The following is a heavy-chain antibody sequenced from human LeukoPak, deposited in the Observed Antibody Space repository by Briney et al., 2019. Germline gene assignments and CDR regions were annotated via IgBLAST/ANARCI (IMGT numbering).Heavy chain of an antibody. CDR3: ARDVVAATGYYYGMDV. J-gene: IGHJ6*02. D-gene: IGHD2-15*01. Sequence: PSETLSLTCAVSGGSISSGGYYWSWIRQHPGKGLEWIGYIYYSGSTYYNPSLKSRVTISVDTSKNQFSLKLSSVTAADTAVYYCARDVVAATGYYYGMDVWGQGTTVTVSS. CDR1: GGSISSGGYY. V-gene: IGHV4-31*11. CDR2: IYYSGST.